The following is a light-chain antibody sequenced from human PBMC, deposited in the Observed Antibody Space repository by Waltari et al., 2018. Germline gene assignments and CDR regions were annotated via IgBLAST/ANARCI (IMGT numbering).Light chain of an antibody. V-gene: IGKV1-39*01. Sequence: DTQLTQSPSSLSASVGDRVTISCRASQTIRNYLNWYQQDPGKAPKLLIYAASSLQSGVPSRFSGGGFGTDFTLTISSLQPEDFATYYCQQSYSTPRSFGQGTKVEIK. CDR2: AAS. CDR1: QTIRNY. J-gene: IGKJ1*01. CDR3: QQSYSTPRS.